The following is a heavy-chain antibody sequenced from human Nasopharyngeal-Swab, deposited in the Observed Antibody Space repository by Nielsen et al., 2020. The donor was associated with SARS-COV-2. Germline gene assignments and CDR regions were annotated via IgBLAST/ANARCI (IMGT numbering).Heavy chain of an antibody. D-gene: IGHD3-10*01. J-gene: IGHJ6*02. CDR3: ARETGSGSYFGMDV. V-gene: IGHV4-34*01. CDR2: INYSGST. Sequence: WIRQQPGKGLEWIGEINYSGSTNYNPSLNSRLTISIDRSKNQFSLKLRSVTAADTSVYYCARETGSGSYFGMDVWGQGTTVTVSS.